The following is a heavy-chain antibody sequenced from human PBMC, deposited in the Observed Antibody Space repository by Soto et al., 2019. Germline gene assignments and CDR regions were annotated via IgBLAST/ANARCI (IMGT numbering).Heavy chain of an antibody. CDR1: GGTFSTDS. J-gene: IGHJ6*02. CDR2: IIPMFGTA. V-gene: IGHV1-69*12. CDR3: AREIDGYYGMDV. Sequence: QVQLVQSGAEVKKPGSSVKVSCKASGGTFSTDSISWVRQAPGQGLEWMGGIIPMFGTANNAQKFQGRVTITADESTSPAYMALSSLRSEDTAVYFCAREIDGYYGMDVWGQGTTVTVAS.